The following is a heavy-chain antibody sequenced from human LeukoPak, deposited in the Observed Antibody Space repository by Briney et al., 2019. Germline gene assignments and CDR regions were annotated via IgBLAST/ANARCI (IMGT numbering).Heavy chain of an antibody. J-gene: IGHJ5*02. V-gene: IGHV4-31*03. Sequence: SQTLSLTCTVSGGSISSGGYYWSWIRQHPGKGLEWIGYIYYSGSTYYNPSLKSRVTISVDMSKNQFSLKLSSVTAADTAVYYCARDCYYGSGSYHNWFDPWGQGTLVTVSS. CDR2: IYYSGST. CDR1: GGSISSGGYY. CDR3: ARDCYYGSGSYHNWFDP. D-gene: IGHD3-10*01.